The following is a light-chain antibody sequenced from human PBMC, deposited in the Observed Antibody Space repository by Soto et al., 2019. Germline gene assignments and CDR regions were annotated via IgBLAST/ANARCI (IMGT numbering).Light chain of an antibody. J-gene: IGKJ4*01. V-gene: IGKV3-20*01. CDR3: QQYGSSPLT. CDR2: GAS. Sequence: DIVLTQSPGTLYLSPGERATLSCRASQSVGSRYLAWYQQKPGQAPRLLIYGASIRATGIPDRFSGSGSGTDFTLTSSRLEPEDVAVYYCQQYGSSPLTFGGWTKVEIK. CDR1: QSVGSRY.